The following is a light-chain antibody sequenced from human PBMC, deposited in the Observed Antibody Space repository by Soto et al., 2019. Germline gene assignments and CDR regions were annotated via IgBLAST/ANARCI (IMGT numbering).Light chain of an antibody. CDR2: GAS. CDR3: QQYNNWPPLT. Sequence: EIVMTQSPATLSVSPGERATLSCRASQSVSNNLAWYQQKPGQAPRLLIYGASTRATGIPARFSGSGSGTEFTLNISRLKSEDFAVYYCQQYNNWPPLTFGGGTKVEIK. J-gene: IGKJ4*01. CDR1: QSVSNN. V-gene: IGKV3D-15*01.